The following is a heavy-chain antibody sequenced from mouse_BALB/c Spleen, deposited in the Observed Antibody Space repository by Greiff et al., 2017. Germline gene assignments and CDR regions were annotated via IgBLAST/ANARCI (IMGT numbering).Heavy chain of an antibody. J-gene: IGHJ3*01. CDR1: GYTFTSYN. D-gene: IGHD2-14*01. CDR2: IYPGNGDT. Sequence: QVQLKQPGAELVKPGASVKMSCKASGYTFTSYNMHWVKQTPGQGLEWIGAIYPGNGDTSYNQKFKGKATLTADKSSSTAYMQLSSLTSEDSAVYYCARLRYAAWFAYWGQGTLVTVSA. CDR3: ARLRYAAWFAY. V-gene: IGHV1-12*01.